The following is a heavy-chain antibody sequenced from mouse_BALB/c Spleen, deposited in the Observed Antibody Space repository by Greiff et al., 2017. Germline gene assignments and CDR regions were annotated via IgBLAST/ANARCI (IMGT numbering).Heavy chain of an antibody. D-gene: IGHD2-1*01. V-gene: IGHV5-6-5*01. CDR3: ARLGYGIYAMDD. CDR1: GFTFSSYA. CDR2: ISSGGST. Sequence: DVMLVESGGGLVKPGGSLKFSCAASGFTFSSYAMSWVRQTPEKGLEWVASISSGGSTYYPDSVKGRFTISRDNARNILYLQMSRLRSEDTAMYYCARLGYGIYAMDDWGQGTSVTVSS. J-gene: IGHJ4*01.